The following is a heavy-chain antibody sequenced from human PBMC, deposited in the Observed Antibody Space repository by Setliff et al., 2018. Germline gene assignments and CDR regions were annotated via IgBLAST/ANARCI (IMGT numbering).Heavy chain of an antibody. J-gene: IGHJ4*02. CDR2: IYYSGST. CDR1: GGSISSSSYY. Sequence: SETLSLTCTVSGGSISSSSYYWGWIRQPPGKGLEWIGSIYYSGSTYYNPSLKSRVTISVDTSKNQFSLKLSSVTAADTTVYYCARARGSSRWYPFDYWGQGTLVTVSS. D-gene: IGHD6-13*01. V-gene: IGHV4-39*07. CDR3: ARARGSSRWYPFDY.